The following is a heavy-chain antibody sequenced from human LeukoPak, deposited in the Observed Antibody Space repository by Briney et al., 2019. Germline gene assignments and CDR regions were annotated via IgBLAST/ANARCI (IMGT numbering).Heavy chain of an antibody. Sequence: PGGSPRLSCAASGFTFSSYGMHWVRQAPGKGLEWVAVIWYDGSNKYYADSVKGRFTISRDNSKNTLFVQMNSLRAEDTAVYYCARDRGDGGNSELDYWGQGTLVTVSS. CDR3: ARDRGDGGNSELDY. V-gene: IGHV3-33*01. D-gene: IGHD4-23*01. CDR2: IWYDGSNK. J-gene: IGHJ4*02. CDR1: GFTFSSYG.